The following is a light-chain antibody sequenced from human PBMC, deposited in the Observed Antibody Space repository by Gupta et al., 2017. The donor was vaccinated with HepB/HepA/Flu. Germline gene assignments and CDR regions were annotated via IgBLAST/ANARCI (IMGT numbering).Light chain of an antibody. V-gene: IGLV1-47*01. J-gene: IGLJ2*01. CDR3: AAWDDSLSAVV. CDR2: TND. CDR1: TSSIGSNY. Sequence: QSVLPQPPSASGTPGQRVTISCSGSTSSIGSNYVYWYQQLPGPAPKLLIHTNDQRPSGVPDRFSGSKSGTSASLAISGLRSEDEADYYCAAWDDSLSAVVFGGGTKLTVL.